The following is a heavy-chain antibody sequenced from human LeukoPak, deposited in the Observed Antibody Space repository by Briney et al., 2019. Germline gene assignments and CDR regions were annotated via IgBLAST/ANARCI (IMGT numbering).Heavy chain of an antibody. V-gene: IGHV3-15*01. CDR1: GFTFSHAW. CDR3: AKGVDYYYYYYMDV. CDR2: IKSNSDGGTA. J-gene: IGHJ6*03. Sequence: GGSLRLSCAASGFTFSHAWMSWVRQAPGKGLEWVGRIKSNSDGGTADYGAPVKGRFTISRDDSKNTLYLQMNSLRAEDTAVYYCAKGVDYYYYYYMDVWGKGTTVTVSS.